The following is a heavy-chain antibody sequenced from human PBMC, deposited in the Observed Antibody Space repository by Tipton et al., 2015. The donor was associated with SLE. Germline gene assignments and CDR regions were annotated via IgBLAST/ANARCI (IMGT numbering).Heavy chain of an antibody. CDR3: AKDASWYYGSGSPGWFDP. Sequence: GSLRLSCAASGFTFSSYGMHWVRQAPGKGLEWVSSISSSSSYIYYADSVKGRFTISRDNAKKSLYLQMNSLRAEDTAVYYCAKDASWYYGSGSPGWFDPWGQGTLVTVSS. D-gene: IGHD3-10*01. J-gene: IGHJ5*02. CDR1: GFTFSSYG. V-gene: IGHV3-21*04. CDR2: ISSSSSYI.